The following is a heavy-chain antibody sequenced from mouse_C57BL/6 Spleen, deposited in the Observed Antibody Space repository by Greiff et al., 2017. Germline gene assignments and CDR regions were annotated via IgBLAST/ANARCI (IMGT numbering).Heavy chain of an antibody. Sequence: EVQLQQSGPELVKPGASVKISCKASGYSFTGYYMNWVKQSPEKSLEWIGEINPSTGGTTYNQKFKAKATLTVDKSSSTAYMQLKSLTSEDSAGYYCARYGSSFLDYWGQGTTLTVSS. CDR2: INPSTGGT. CDR3: ARYGSSFLDY. J-gene: IGHJ2*01. D-gene: IGHD1-1*01. V-gene: IGHV1-42*01. CDR1: GYSFTGYY.